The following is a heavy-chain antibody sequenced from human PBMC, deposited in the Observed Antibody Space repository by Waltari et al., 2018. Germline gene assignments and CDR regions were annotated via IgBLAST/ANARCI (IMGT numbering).Heavy chain of an antibody. D-gene: IGHD6-19*01. V-gene: IGHV2-5*01. CDR2: IYWNDDK. Sequence: QITLKESGPTLEKPTQTLTLTCTFSGFSLSSNGVGVGWTLQPPGKALQWLALIYWNDDKRYSPSLKSRLTITKDTSKNQVVLTMTNMDPVDTATYYCAHRRAIAVAGTTFDYWGQGTLVTVSS. CDR1: GFSLSSNGVG. J-gene: IGHJ4*02. CDR3: AHRRAIAVAGTTFDY.